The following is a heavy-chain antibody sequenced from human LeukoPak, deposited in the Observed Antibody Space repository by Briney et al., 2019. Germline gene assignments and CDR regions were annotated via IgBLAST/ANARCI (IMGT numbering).Heavy chain of an antibody. J-gene: IGHJ4*02. D-gene: IGHD3-22*01. CDR1: GFTFSSYA. V-gene: IGHV3-23*01. CDR3: AKDGTWYYYDSSGYYHKYYFDY. Sequence: PGGPLRLSCAASGFTFSSYAMSWVRQAPGKGLEWVSAISGSGGSTYYADSVKGRFTISRDNSKNTLYLQMNSLRAEDTAVYYCAKDGTWYYYDSSGYYHKYYFDYWGQGTLVTVSS. CDR2: ISGSGGST.